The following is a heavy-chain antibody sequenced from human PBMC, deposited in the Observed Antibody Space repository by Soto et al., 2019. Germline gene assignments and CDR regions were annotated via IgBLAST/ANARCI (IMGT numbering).Heavy chain of an antibody. CDR3: ARGVFGVAENVFDI. CDR1: GYSFTTYW. CDR2: IYPGDSET. D-gene: IGHD3-3*01. J-gene: IGHJ3*02. Sequence: PGESLKISCKGSGYSFTTYWIGWVRQVPGKGLDYMGIIYPGDSETKYSPSFQGRVTISADKSITTAYLQWSSLKASDTAMYYCARGVFGVAENVFDIWGQGTMVTVSS. V-gene: IGHV5-51*01.